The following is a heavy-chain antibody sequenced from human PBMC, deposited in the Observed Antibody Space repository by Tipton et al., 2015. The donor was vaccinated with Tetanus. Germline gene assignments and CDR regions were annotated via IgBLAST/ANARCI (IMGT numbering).Heavy chain of an antibody. CDR3: AGSQWLXGFXFDX. CDR2: ISHSGSP. J-gene: IGHJ4*01. V-gene: IGHV4-59*01. D-gene: IGHD6-19*01. Sequence: TLSLTCNVSGGSITKDYWSWIRQSPGKTLEWIGYISHSGSPNYNPSLKSRATVSVDTSKNQFSLDLTSVTAADTGVYYCAGSQWLXGFXFDX. CDR1: GGSITKDY.